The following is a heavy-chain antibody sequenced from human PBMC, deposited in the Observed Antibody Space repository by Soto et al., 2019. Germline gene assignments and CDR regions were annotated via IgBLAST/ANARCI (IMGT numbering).Heavy chain of an antibody. V-gene: IGHV3-23*01. J-gene: IGHJ6*02. CDR3: AKVRRPDGNYYYGMDV. Sequence: GGSLRLSCAASGFTFSSYAMSWVRQAPGKGLEWVSAISGSGGSTYYADSVKGRFTISTDNSKNTLYLQMNSLRAEDTAVYYGAKVRRPDGNYYYGMDVWGQGTTVTVSS. CDR2: ISGSGGST. CDR1: GFTFSSYA.